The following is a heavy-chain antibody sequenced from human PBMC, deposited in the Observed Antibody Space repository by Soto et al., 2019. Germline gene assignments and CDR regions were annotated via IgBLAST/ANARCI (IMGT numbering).Heavy chain of an antibody. V-gene: IGHV3-30*18. CDR3: AKDRRDSSGTCSRCVGMDV. D-gene: IGHD3-22*01. CDR2: ISNDGSIQ. J-gene: IGHJ6*02. CDR1: GFTFSSYG. Sequence: QVQLMESGGSVLQPGRSLRLSCAASGFTFSSYGMHWVRQAPGKGLEWVTIISNDGSIQYYGDSVKGRFTVSRDNSKNSLFLEMNSLTAEDTATYYCAKDRRDSSGTCSRCVGMDVWGQWTTVTVSS.